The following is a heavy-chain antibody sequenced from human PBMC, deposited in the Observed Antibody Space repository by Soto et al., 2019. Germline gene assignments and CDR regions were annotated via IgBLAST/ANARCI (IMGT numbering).Heavy chain of an antibody. CDR2: ISAYNGNT. J-gene: IGHJ5*02. CDR3: ARDDVDIVATNYWFDP. Sequence: ASVKVSCKASGYTFTSYGISRVRQAPGQGLEWMGWISAYNGNTNYAQKLQGRVTMTTDTSTSTAYMELRSLRSDDTAVYYCARDDVDIVATNYWFDPWGQGTLVTVSS. V-gene: IGHV1-18*01. CDR1: GYTFTSYG. D-gene: IGHD5-12*01.